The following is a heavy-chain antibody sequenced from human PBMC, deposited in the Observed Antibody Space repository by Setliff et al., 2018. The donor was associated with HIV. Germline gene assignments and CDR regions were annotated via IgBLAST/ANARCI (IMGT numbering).Heavy chain of an antibody. D-gene: IGHD1-26*01. V-gene: IGHV4-4*09. CDR2: IHSSGST. J-gene: IGHJ4*02. Sequence: PSETLSLTCTVSGGSVNDFYCNWIRQPPGKGPEWIGYIHSSGSTNYNPSLKSRVTISVDTSKNQFSLKLSSVTAADTAVYYCATTGGSYASSFDYWGQGTLVTVSS. CDR1: GGSVNDFY. CDR3: ATTGGSYASSFDY.